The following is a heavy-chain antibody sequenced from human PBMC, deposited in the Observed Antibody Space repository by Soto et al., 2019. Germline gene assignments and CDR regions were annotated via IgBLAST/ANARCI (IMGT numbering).Heavy chain of an antibody. Sequence: QVHLLESGPGLVKPSQTLSLTCSVSGDSISTVDYFWAWIRQPPGQALEYIGYIYKSMTTYYNPSFDGRVAISLDTSKSQFSLTVTSVTAADTAVYFCARGRYCLTGRCFPNWFDSWGQGTLVTVSS. CDR3: ARGRYCLTGRCFPNWFDS. D-gene: IGHD2-15*01. CDR2: IYKSMTT. V-gene: IGHV4-30-4*01. J-gene: IGHJ5*01. CDR1: GDSISTVDYF.